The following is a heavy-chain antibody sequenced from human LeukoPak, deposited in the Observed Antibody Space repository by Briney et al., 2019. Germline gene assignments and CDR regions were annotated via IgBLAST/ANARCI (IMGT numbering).Heavy chain of an antibody. CDR1: GFSFDDSA. CDR3: AKSTYYDIWSGYMDV. Sequence: GGSLRLSCAASGFSFDDSAMHWVRHAPGKGLEWVSGISWNSGRLVYADSVKGRFTISRDNANNSLYLQMNSLRPEDMALYYCAKSTYYDIWSGYMDVWGKGTTVTVSS. J-gene: IGHJ6*04. D-gene: IGHD3-3*01. CDR2: ISWNSGRL. V-gene: IGHV3-9*03.